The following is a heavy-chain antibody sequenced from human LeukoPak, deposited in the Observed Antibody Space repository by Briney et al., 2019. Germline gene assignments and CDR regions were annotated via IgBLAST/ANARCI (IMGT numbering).Heavy chain of an antibody. CDR1: GFTFSNAW. CDR2: IKSKSDGGTA. V-gene: IGHV3-15*01. Sequence: PGGSLRLSCAASGFTFSNAWMSWVRQAPGKGLEWVARIKSKSDGGTADYGAPVKGRFTISRDDSKNTLYLQMNSLKTKDTAMYYCTTDRFNWGQGTLVTVSS. CDR3: TTDRFN. J-gene: IGHJ4*02.